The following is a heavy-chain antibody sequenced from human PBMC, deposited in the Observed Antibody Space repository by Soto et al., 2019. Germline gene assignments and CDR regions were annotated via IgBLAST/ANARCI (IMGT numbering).Heavy chain of an antibody. Sequence: QVQLVESGGGVVQPGRSLRLSCSASGFTFSDFDMYWVRQAPGKGLDWVSFISYDGSNQYYAGSVKGRFTVSRNNSKNPLFFLLNSHSPEDPAVYVCARRTGTATWFDYWGQGTLVTVAS. V-gene: IGHV3-30-3*01. CDR2: ISYDGSNQ. CDR3: ARRTGTATWFDY. D-gene: IGHD1-7*01. J-gene: IGHJ4*02. CDR1: GFTFSDFD.